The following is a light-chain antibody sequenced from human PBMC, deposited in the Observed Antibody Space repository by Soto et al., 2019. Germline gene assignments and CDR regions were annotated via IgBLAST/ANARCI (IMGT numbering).Light chain of an antibody. CDR1: QSIRSR. CDR2: DAY. J-gene: IGKJ4*01. V-gene: IGKV1-5*01. CDR3: QQYESYSPLT. Sequence: DIQMTQSPSILSASVGDRVTITCRASQSIRSRLAWYQQKPGKAPKLLIYDAYSLESGVPSRFSGRRSGTEFTLTVAGLQPEDFATYYCQQYESYSPLTFGGGTNVEIK.